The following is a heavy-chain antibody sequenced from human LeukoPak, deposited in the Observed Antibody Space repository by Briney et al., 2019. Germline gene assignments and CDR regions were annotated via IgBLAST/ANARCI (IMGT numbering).Heavy chain of an antibody. D-gene: IGHD5-18*01. V-gene: IGHV1-18*01. J-gene: IGHJ6*02. Sequence: ASVKVSCKASGYTFTSYGISWVRQAPGQGLEWMGWISAYNGNTNYAQKLQGRVTMTTDTSTSTAYMELRSLRSDDTAVYYCAREYTATVWGYGMDVWGQGTTVTVSS. CDR2: ISAYNGNT. CDR3: AREYTATVWGYGMDV. CDR1: GYTFTSYG.